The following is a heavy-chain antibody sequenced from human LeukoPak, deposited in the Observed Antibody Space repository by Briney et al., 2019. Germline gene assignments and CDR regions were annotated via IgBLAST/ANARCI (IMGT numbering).Heavy chain of an antibody. CDR2: IYHTGST. CDR3: AGGGVRFDP. Sequence: SETLSLTCTISGGSVSDYYWSWIRQSPGKGLEWIGYIYHTGSTSYSPSLKSRVTISADTSQNQFSLKLSSVTAADTAVYYCAGGGVRFDPWGQGTLVTVSS. J-gene: IGHJ5*02. V-gene: IGHV4-59*02. D-gene: IGHD3-10*01. CDR1: GGSVSDYY.